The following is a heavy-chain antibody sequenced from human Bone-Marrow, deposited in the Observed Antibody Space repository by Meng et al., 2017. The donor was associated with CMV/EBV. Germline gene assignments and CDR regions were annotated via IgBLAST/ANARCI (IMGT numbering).Heavy chain of an antibody. CDR1: GFTFSSYS. CDR3: ARGPTRTELIDY. D-gene: IGHD1-26*01. CDR2: ISSSSSYI. J-gene: IGHJ4*02. V-gene: IGHV3-21*01. Sequence: GESLKISCAASGFTFSSYSMNWVRQAPGKGLEWVSSISSSSSYIYYADSVKGRFTISRDNAKNSLYLQMNSLRAEDTAVYYCARGPTRTELIDYWGQGPLVTVSS.